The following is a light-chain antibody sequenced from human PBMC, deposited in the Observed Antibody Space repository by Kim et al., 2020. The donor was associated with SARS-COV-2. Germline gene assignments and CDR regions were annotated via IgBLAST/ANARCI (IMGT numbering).Light chain of an antibody. CDR2: DAS. J-gene: IGKJ4*01. CDR1: QSVSSY. CDR3: QQRSNWPLT. V-gene: IGKV3-11*01. Sequence: LSPGERATLSCRASQSVSSYLAWYHQKPGQCPRLLIYDASNRATDIPARFSGSGSGTDFTLTISSLEPEDFAVYYCQQRSNWPLTFGGGTKVDI.